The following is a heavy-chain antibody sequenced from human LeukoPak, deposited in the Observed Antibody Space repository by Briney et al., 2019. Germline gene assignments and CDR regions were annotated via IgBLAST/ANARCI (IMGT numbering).Heavy chain of an antibody. J-gene: IGHJ4*02. CDR3: AREGSGSYFNLGAFFDY. Sequence: SQTLSLTCTVSGGSISSGSYYWSWIRQPAGKGLEWIGRIYTSGSTNYNPSLKSRVTISVDTSKNQFSLKLNSVTAADTAVYYCAREGSGSYFNLGAFFDYWGQGTLVTVSS. CDR2: IYTSGST. CDR1: GGSISSGSYY. D-gene: IGHD1-26*01. V-gene: IGHV4-61*02.